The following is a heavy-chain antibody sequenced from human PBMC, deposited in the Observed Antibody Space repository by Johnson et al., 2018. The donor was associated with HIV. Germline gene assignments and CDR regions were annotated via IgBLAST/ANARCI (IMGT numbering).Heavy chain of an antibody. V-gene: IGHV3-9*01. Sequence: VQLVESGGDFIKPGGSLRLSCAASGFTFSNAWMSWVRQAPGKGLEWVSGISWNSGSIAYADSVKGRFTTSRDNAKNSLYLQVKSLRAEDTALYLCAKDNGIAGTSGDAFDIWGQGTMVTVSS. J-gene: IGHJ3*02. CDR2: ISWNSGSI. CDR1: GFTFSNAW. CDR3: AKDNGIAGTSGDAFDI. D-gene: IGHD6-13*01.